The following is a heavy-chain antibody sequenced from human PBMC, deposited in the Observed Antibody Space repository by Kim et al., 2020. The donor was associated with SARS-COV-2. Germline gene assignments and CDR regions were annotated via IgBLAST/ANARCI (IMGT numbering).Heavy chain of an antibody. V-gene: IGHV4-34*01. D-gene: IGHD4-4*01. Sequence: SETLSLTCAVSGGYFSGYYWSWVRQPPGKGLEWIGEINHSGSTNYNPSLKSRGTITVDTSKNHFSLKLSYGPAADPAAYYSATGVSLHPYYYYSIDCWG. CDR1: GGYFSGYY. CDR3: ATGVSLHPYYYYSIDC. J-gene: IGHJ6*03. CDR2: INHSGST.